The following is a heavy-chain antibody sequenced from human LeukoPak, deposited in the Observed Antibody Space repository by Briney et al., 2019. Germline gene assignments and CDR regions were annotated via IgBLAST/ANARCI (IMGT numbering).Heavy chain of an antibody. CDR1: GFTFRSYW. D-gene: IGHD3-10*01. Sequence: GGSLRLSCAASGFTFRSYWMSWVRQAPGRGLEWVANIKQDGNEKYYVDSVKGRFTISRDISKNTLYLQMNSLRAEDTAVYYCAKGSGPLVRGLIIAGTYFDYWGQGTLVTVSS. CDR2: IKQDGNEK. CDR3: AKGSGPLVRGLIIAGTYFDY. V-gene: IGHV3-7*05. J-gene: IGHJ4*02.